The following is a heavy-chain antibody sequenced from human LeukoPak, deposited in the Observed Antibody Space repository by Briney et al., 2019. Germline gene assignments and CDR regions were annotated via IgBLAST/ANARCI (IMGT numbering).Heavy chain of an antibody. D-gene: IGHD1-14*01. CDR1: GGSFSGYY. J-gene: IGHJ5*02. CDR2: INHSGST. CDR3: ARGPGGSFDP. V-gene: IGHV4-34*01. Sequence: SETLSLTCAVYGGSFSGYYWSWIRQPPGKGLEWIGEINHSGSTNYNPSLKSRVTISVDTSKNQFSLKLSSVIAADTAVYYCARGPGGSFDPWGQGTLVTVSS.